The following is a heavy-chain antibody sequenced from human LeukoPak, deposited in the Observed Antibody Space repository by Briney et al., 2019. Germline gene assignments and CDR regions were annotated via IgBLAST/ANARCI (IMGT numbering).Heavy chain of an antibody. D-gene: IGHD3-10*01. CDR2: IYYSGST. CDR3: RRGNYYASGSFPYYFDF. V-gene: IGHV4-59*08. CDR1: GDSMSSYH. Sequence: SETLSLTCNVPGDSMSSYHWTWIRQAPGKGLEWIGSIYYSGSTNYNPSLESRVTISVDTSKNQFSVNLTSVTAADTAVYYCRRGNYYASGSFPYYFDFWGQGALVTVSS. J-gene: IGHJ4*02.